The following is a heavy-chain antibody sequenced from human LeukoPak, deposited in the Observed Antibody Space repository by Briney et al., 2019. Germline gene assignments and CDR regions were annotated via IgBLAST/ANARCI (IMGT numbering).Heavy chain of an antibody. Sequence: GGSLRLSCAASGFTFSSFGMHWVRQAPGKGLEWVASIRFDGSNEKYADSVKGRFTISRDNPKNTLCVQMNSLSAEDTALYYCAKGTAGIGVAGTFGYLDYWGQGTSVAVSS. CDR1: GFTFSSFG. CDR3: AKGTAGIGVAGTFGYLDY. V-gene: IGHV3-30*02. J-gene: IGHJ4*02. D-gene: IGHD6-19*01. CDR2: IRFDGSNE.